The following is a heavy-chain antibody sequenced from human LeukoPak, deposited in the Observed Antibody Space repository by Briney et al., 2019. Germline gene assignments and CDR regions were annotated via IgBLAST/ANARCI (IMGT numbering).Heavy chain of an antibody. CDR1: GFTFSNYA. J-gene: IGHJ4*02. Sequence: GGSLRLFCAASGFTFSNYAMSWVRQAPGKGLEWVSAIVGSGGSTYYADSVKGRFSISRDNSKNTLFLQMNSLRVEDTALYYCSKWGDYDVLTAYYDSDFWGQGTLVTVSS. CDR2: IVGSGGST. D-gene: IGHD3-9*01. CDR3: SKWGDYDVLTAYYDSDF. V-gene: IGHV3-23*01.